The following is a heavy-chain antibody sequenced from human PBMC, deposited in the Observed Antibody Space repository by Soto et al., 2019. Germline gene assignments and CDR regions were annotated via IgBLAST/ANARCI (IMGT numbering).Heavy chain of an antibody. D-gene: IGHD6-13*01. Sequence: PSETLSLTCTVSGGSISSYYWSWIRQPPGKGLEWIGYIYYSGSTNYNPSLKSRVTISVDTSKNQFSLKLSSVTAADMAVYYCARSRIEAAGTVYHWGQGTLVTVSS. CDR2: IYYSGST. CDR1: GGSISSYY. J-gene: IGHJ5*02. CDR3: ARSRIEAAGTVYH. V-gene: IGHV4-59*08.